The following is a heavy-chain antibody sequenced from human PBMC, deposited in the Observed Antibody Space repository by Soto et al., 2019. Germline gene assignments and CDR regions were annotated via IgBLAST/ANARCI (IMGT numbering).Heavy chain of an antibody. V-gene: IGHV3-9*01. Sequence: GGSLRLSCAASGFTFDDYAMHWVRQAPGKGLEWVSGISWNSGSIGYADSVKGRFTISRDNAKNSLYLQMNSLRAEDTALYYCAKGGRGRITIFGVEDYWGQGTLVTVSS. CDR1: GFTFDDYA. J-gene: IGHJ4*02. D-gene: IGHD3-3*01. CDR3: AKGGRGRITIFGVEDY. CDR2: ISWNSGSI.